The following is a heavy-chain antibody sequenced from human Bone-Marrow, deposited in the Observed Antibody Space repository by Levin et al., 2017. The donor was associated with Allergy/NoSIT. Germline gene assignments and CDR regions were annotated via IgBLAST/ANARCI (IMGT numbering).Heavy chain of an antibody. CDR3: ASGGSSSWHRAGVGDH. D-gene: IGHD6-13*01. V-gene: IGHV3-9*01. CDR1: GFTFDDYA. CDR2: ISWNSGTI. J-gene: IGHJ4*02. Sequence: GGSLRLSCAASGFTFDDYAMHWVRQGPGKGLEWVSGISWNSGTIDYADSVKGRFIISRDNAKNSVYLQMNSLRVEDTALYYCASGGSSSWHRAGVGDHWGQGTLVTVSS.